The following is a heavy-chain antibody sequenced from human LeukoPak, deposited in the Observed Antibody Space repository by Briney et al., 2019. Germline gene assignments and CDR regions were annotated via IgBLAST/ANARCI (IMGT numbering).Heavy chain of an antibody. J-gene: IGHJ4*02. CDR2: ISYDGSNK. CDR3: AKERDSSGWYYFDY. V-gene: IGHV3-30*18. D-gene: IGHD6-19*01. Sequence: GRSLRLSCAASGFTFSTYGMNWVRQAPGKGLEWVAVISYDGSNKYYADSVKGRFTISRDNSKNTLYLQMNSLRAEDTAVYYCAKERDSSGWYYFDYWGQGTLVTVSS. CDR1: GFTFSTYG.